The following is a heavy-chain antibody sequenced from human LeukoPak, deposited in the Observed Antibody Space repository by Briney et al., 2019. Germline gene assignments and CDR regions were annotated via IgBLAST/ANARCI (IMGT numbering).Heavy chain of an antibody. CDR1: GFTFSSYA. V-gene: IGHV3-30*04. J-gene: IGHJ3*02. D-gene: IGHD3-22*01. Sequence: GGSLRLSCAASGFTFSSYAMHWVRQAPGKGLEWVAVISYDGSNKYYADSVKGRFTISRDYSKNTLYLQMNSLRAEDTAAYYCARGRDSSGYYYTPDAFDIWGQGTMVTVSS. CDR2: ISYDGSNK. CDR3: ARGRDSSGYYYTPDAFDI.